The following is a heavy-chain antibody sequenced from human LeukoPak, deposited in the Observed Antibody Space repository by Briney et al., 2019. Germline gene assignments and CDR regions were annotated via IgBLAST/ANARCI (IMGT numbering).Heavy chain of an antibody. Sequence: SETLSLTCTVSGGSISSSSYYWSWIRQPPGKGLEWIGEINHSGSTNYNPSLKSRVTISVDTSKNQFSLKLSSVTAADTAVYYCARVVWRDIVVVPAAPFDYWGQGTLVTVSS. CDR2: INHSGST. D-gene: IGHD2-2*01. J-gene: IGHJ4*02. V-gene: IGHV4-39*07. CDR1: GGSISSSSYY. CDR3: ARVVWRDIVVVPAAPFDY.